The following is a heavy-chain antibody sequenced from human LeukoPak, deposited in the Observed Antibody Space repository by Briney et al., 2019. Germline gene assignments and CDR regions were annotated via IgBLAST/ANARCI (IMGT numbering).Heavy chain of an antibody. CDR1: SGCLSGYY. CDR3: ARVEGATHIDH. CDR2: AYQTGST. J-gene: IGHJ5*02. D-gene: IGHD2-15*01. Sequence: SETLSLTCTVSSGCLSGYYWSWIRQAPGKGLEFIGFAYQTGSTAYNPSLGSRDTISVDTSNNQFSLKLTSVTAADTAIYYCARVEGATHIDHWGQGTLVTVSS. V-gene: IGHV4-59*01.